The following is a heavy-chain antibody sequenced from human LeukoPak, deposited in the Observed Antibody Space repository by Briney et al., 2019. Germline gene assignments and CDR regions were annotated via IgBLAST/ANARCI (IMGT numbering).Heavy chain of an antibody. V-gene: IGHV3-9*01. D-gene: IGHD3-22*01. J-gene: IGHJ3*02. Sequence: GGSLRLSCAASGFTFDDYAMHWVRQAPGKGLEWVSGISWNSSSIGYADSVKGRFTISRDNAKNSLYLQMNSLRAEDTALYYCAKDESRDYYDSSGYRIWGQGTMVTVSS. CDR3: AKDESRDYYDSSGYRI. CDR1: GFTFDDYA. CDR2: ISWNSSSI.